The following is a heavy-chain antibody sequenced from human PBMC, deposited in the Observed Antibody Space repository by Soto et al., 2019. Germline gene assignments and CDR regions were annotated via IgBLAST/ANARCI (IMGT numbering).Heavy chain of an antibody. V-gene: IGHV3-23*01. Sequence: GGSLRLSCVASGFTFSHYTLNWVRRAPGKGLEWVSTISDRPTGHTHYAESVRGRFTISRGDSRDTVFLQMDSLRAEDTAVYYCTTRMTAHFDYWGQGVLVTVS. CDR3: TTRMTAHFDY. CDR1: GFTFSHYT. J-gene: IGHJ4*02. CDR2: ISDRPTGHT. D-gene: IGHD2-21*02.